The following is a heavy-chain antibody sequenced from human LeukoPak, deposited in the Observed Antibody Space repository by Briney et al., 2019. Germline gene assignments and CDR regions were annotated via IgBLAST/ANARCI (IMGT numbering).Heavy chain of an antibody. D-gene: IGHD3-10*01. CDR3: VRQTYGSGRRYFDY. Sequence: PSETLSLTCTVSGGSISSSNYYWGWIRQPPGKGLEWIGSIYYSGSTYYNPSLKSRVTISVDTSKNQFSLKLSSVTAADTAVYYCVRQTYGSGRRYFDYWGQGTLVTVSS. J-gene: IGHJ4*02. CDR1: GGSISSSNYY. V-gene: IGHV4-39*01. CDR2: IYYSGST.